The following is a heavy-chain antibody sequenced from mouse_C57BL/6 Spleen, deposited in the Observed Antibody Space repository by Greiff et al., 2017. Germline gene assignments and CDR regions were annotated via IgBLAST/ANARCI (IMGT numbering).Heavy chain of an antibody. CDR1: GYTFTDYN. D-gene: IGHD2-10*01. CDR3: ARRGSYYGHYFDY. CDR2: INPNNGGP. J-gene: IGHJ2*01. V-gene: IGHV1-18*01. Sequence: EVQLQQSGPELVKPGASVKIPCKASGYTFTDYNMDWVKQSHGKSLEWIGDINPNNGGPIYNQKFKGKATLTVDKSSSTAYMELRSLTSEDTAVYYCARRGSYYGHYFDYWGQGTTLTVSS.